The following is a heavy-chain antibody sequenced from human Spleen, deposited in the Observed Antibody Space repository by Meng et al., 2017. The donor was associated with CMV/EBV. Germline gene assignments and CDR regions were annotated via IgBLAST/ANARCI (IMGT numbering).Heavy chain of an antibody. CDR3: TPLIS. J-gene: IGHJ5*02. D-gene: IGHD3-10*01. CDR2: IKSITDGGTT. Sequence: SLRLSFADSGSTFGNAWLTCVRQAPGKGLEWVGHIKSITDGGTTDYAAPVKDRFTISRDDSKSTVYLQMNSLKNEDTAVYFCTPLISWGQGTLVTVSS. CDR1: GSTFGNAW. V-gene: IGHV3-15*01.